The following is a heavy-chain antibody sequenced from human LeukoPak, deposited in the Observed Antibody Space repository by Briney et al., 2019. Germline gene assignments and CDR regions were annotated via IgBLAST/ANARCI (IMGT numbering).Heavy chain of an antibody. CDR3: ARGYSSSSYNWFDP. CDR1: GGSFSGYY. V-gene: IGHV4-34*01. CDR2: INHSGST. Sequence: SETLSHTCAVYGGSFSGYYWSWIRQPPGKGLEWIGEINHSGSTNYNPPLKSRVTISVDTSKNQFSLKLSSVTAADTAVYYCARGYSSSSYNWFDPWGQGTLVTVSS. D-gene: IGHD6-6*01. J-gene: IGHJ5*02.